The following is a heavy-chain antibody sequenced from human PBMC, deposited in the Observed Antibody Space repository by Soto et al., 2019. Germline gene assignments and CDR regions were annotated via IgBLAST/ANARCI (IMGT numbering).Heavy chain of an antibody. V-gene: IGHV4-39*01. CDR3: ARRGRAAGTDWWFDP. D-gene: IGHD6-13*01. CDR2: IYYSGST. Sequence: QLQLQESGPGLVKPSETLSLTCTVSGGSISSSSFHWGWIRQPPGKGLEWIGSIYYSGSTYYSPSLKTRVPLAVDTPKNQSSLRLSPVTAADTAVYYCARRGRAAGTDWWFDPWGQGTLVTVSS. J-gene: IGHJ5*02. CDR1: GGSISSSSFH.